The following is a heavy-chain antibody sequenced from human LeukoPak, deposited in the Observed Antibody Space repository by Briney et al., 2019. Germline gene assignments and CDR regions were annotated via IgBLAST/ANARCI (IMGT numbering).Heavy chain of an antibody. D-gene: IGHD3-10*01. CDR2: IKQDGSEK. CDR1: GLTFSSYW. V-gene: IGHV3-7*03. Sequence: PGGSLRLSCAASGLTFSSYWMSWVRQAPGKGLEWVANIKQDGSEKYYVDSVKGRFTISRDNAKNSLYLQMNSLRAEDTAVYYRAKDHDVAYRGSGSSTFDYWGQGTLVTVSS. CDR3: AKDHDVAYRGSGSSTFDY. J-gene: IGHJ4*02.